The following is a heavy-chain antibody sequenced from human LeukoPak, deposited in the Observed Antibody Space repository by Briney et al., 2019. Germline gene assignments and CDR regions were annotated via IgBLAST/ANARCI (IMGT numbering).Heavy chain of an antibody. Sequence: GGSLRLSCAASGFTFSDYYLSWIRQAPGKGLEWVSYISSSSSYTNYADSVKGRFTISRDNAKNSLYLQMNSLRAEDTAVYYRARARGAAARRTFDYWGQGTLVTVSS. CDR2: ISSSSSYT. CDR3: ARARGAAARRTFDY. D-gene: IGHD6-13*01. CDR1: GFTFSDYY. V-gene: IGHV3-11*06. J-gene: IGHJ4*02.